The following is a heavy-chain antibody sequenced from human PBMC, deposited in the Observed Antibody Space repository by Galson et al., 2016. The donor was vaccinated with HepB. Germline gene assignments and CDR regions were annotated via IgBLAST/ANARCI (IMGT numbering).Heavy chain of an antibody. CDR3: AKEPSVGGPLRLFEY. J-gene: IGHJ4*02. Sequence: SLRLSCAASGFTFGNYAMSWVRQAPGKGLEWVSSLSSNGGNTYYADSVRGRFTISRDNSKDTLYLEMRSLRAEDTATYFCAKEPSVGGPLRLFEYWGQGTLIAVSP. V-gene: IGHV3-23*01. CDR2: LSSNGGNT. D-gene: IGHD6-19*01. CDR1: GFTFGNYA.